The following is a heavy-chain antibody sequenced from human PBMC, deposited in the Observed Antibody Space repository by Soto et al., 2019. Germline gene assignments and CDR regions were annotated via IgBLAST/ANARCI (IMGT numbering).Heavy chain of an antibody. D-gene: IGHD5-12*01. CDR2: IIPIFGTA. J-gene: IGHJ4*02. V-gene: IGHV1-69*12. CDR3: AREGSWLHRDRIFDY. CDR1: GGTFSSYA. Sequence: QVQLVQSGAEVKKPGSSVKVSCKASGGTFSSYAISWVRQAPGQGLEWMGGIIPIFGTANYAQKFQGRVPITADESTGTAYMDLSSLRSEDTAVYYCAREGSWLHRDRIFDYWGQGTLVTVSS.